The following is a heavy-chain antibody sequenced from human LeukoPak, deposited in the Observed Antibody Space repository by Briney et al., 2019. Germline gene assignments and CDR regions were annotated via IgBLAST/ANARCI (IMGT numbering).Heavy chain of an antibody. D-gene: IGHD2-2*01. CDR1: GGSFSGYY. CDR2: INHSGST. CDR3: ARGLKGYCSSTSCYPYWKSAFDI. V-gene: IGHV4-34*01. J-gene: IGHJ3*02. Sequence: PSETLSLTCAVYGGSFSGYYWSWIRQPPGKGLEWIGEINHSGSTNYNPSLKSRVTISVDTSKNQFSLKLSSVTAADTAVYYCARGLKGYCSSTSCYPYWKSAFDIWGQETMVTVSS.